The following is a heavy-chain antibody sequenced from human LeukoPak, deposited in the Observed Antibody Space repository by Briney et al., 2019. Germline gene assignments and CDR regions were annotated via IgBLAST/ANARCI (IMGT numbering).Heavy chain of an antibody. Sequence: GGSLKLSCAASGFTFSGSAMHWVRQASGKGLEWVGRIRSKVNSYATAYAASVKGRFTISRDDSKNTAYLQMNSLKTEDTAVYYCTRRDCSGGSCYLDYWGQGTLVTVSS. V-gene: IGHV3-73*01. CDR1: GFTFSGSA. D-gene: IGHD2-15*01. CDR2: IRSKVNSYAT. J-gene: IGHJ4*02. CDR3: TRRDCSGGSCYLDY.